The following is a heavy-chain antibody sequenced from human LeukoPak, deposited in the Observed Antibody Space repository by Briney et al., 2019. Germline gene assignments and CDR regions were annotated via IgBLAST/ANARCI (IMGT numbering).Heavy chain of an antibody. V-gene: IGHV1-8*01. CDR3: AKNTALTGEFES. D-gene: IGHD7-27*01. Sequence: GASVKVSCKASGYTFTSYDVNWFRQATGQGLEWMGWTNPNSGNTGYAQKFQGRVTLTRDTSISTAYMELSSLRSEDTAVYYCAKNTALTGEFESWGQGTLVTVSS. CDR1: GYTFTSYD. CDR2: TNPNSGNT. J-gene: IGHJ4*02.